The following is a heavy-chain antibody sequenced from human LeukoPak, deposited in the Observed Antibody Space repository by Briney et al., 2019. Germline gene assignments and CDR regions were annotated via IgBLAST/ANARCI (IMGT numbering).Heavy chain of an antibody. V-gene: IGHV4-39*01. CDR2: IYSSGSS. CDR3: ARHGADIVVVPSGSIVY. CDR1: GGSISSSTYY. Sequence: SETLSLTCTVSGGSISSSTYYWGWIRQPPGKGLEWIGGIYSSGSSYYNPSLKSRVTISVDTSKNQFSLKLSSVTAADTAVYYCARHGADIVVVPSGSIVYWGQGTLVTVSS. D-gene: IGHD2-2*01. J-gene: IGHJ4*02.